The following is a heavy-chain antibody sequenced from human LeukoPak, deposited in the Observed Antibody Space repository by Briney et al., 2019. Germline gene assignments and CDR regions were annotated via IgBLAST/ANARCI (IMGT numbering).Heavy chain of an antibody. CDR2: IKQDGSEK. J-gene: IGHJ6*03. CDR1: GFTFSSYW. Sequence: GGSLRLSCAASGFTFSSYWMSWVRQAPGKGLEWVANIKQDGSEKYYVDSVKGRFTISRDNAKNSLYLQMNSLRAEDTAVYYCARVLVVRGVNYYYYMDVWGKGTTVTVSS. D-gene: IGHD3-10*01. CDR3: ARVLVVRGVNYYYYMDV. V-gene: IGHV3-7*01.